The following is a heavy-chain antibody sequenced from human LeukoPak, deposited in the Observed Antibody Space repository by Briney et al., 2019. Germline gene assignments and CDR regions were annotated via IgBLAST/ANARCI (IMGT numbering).Heavy chain of an antibody. D-gene: IGHD3-22*01. J-gene: IGHJ5*02. CDR2: IYYSGST. CDR3: ASEYYDSSGYHSGWFDP. Sequence: TSETLSLTCTVSGGSISSSSYYWGWIRQPPGKGLEWIGSIYYSGSTYYNPSLKSRVTISVDTSKNQFPLKLSSVTAADTAVYYCASEYYDSSGYHSGWFDPWGQGTLVTVSS. V-gene: IGHV4-39*01. CDR1: GGSISSSSYY.